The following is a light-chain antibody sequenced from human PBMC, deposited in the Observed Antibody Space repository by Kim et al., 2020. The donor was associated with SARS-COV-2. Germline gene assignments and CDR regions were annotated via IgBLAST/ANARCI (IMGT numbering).Light chain of an antibody. Sequence: ALGQTVRITCQSDSLRSYYASWYQQKPGQAPVLVIYGKNNRPSGIPDRFSGASSGNTASLTITGAQAEDEADYYCNSRDSSGNHVVFGGGTKLTVL. CDR3: NSRDSSGNHVV. CDR1: SLRSYY. CDR2: GKN. V-gene: IGLV3-19*01. J-gene: IGLJ2*01.